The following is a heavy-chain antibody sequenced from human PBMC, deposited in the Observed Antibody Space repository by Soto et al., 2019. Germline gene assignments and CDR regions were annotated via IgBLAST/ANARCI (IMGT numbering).Heavy chain of an antibody. D-gene: IGHD3-16*01. J-gene: IGHJ4*02. Sequence: QVQLVESGGGVVQPGTSLRLSCVGSGFTFRSYVIHWVRQAPGKGLEWGALTSYDGSNNFYGESVEGRFTISRDNARNTVKLQLDSLRLEDTAMYYCARWGKTGGLDVWGQGTLVSVSS. CDR3: ARWGKTGGLDV. CDR1: GFTFRSYV. V-gene: IGHV3-33*05. CDR2: TSYDGSNN.